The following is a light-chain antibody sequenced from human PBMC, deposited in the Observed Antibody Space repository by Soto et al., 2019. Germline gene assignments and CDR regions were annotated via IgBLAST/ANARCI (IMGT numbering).Light chain of an antibody. J-gene: IGLJ1*01. V-gene: IGLV2-8*01. Sequence: QSVLTQPPSPSGSPGQSVTISCPGTSSDVGGYNYVSWYQQHPGKAPKLMIYEVSKRPSGVPDRFSGSKSGNTASLTVSGLQAEDEADYYCSSYAGSNNFGVFGTGTKVTVL. CDR1: SSDVGGYNY. CDR2: EVS. CDR3: SSYAGSNNFGV.